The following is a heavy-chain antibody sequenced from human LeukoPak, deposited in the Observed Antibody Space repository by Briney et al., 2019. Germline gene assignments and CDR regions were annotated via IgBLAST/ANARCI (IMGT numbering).Heavy chain of an antibody. CDR2: ISGSGGST. D-gene: IGHD1-7*01. V-gene: IGHV3-23*01. CDR3: AKRRGLELLYYYYMDV. CDR1: GFTFSSYA. J-gene: IGHJ6*03. Sequence: GGSLRLSCAASGFTFSSYAMTWVRQAPGKGLEWVSAISGSGGSTYYADSVKGRFTISRDNSKNTMFLQMNSLRAEDTAVYYCAKRRGLELLYYYYMDVWGKGTTVTVSS.